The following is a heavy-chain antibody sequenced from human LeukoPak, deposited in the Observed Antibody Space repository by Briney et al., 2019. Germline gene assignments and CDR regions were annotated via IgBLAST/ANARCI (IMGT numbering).Heavy chain of an antibody. Sequence: PGGSLRLSCAASGFTFSSYEMNWVRQAPGKGLEWVSYISSSGDLKYYADSVKGRFTISRDNAKNSLYLQMNSLRADDTAVYYCAGVFAYYYGSWGQGTLVTVSS. CDR3: AGVFAYYYGS. CDR2: ISSSGDLK. CDR1: GFTFSSYE. J-gene: IGHJ4*02. D-gene: IGHD3-22*01. V-gene: IGHV3-48*03.